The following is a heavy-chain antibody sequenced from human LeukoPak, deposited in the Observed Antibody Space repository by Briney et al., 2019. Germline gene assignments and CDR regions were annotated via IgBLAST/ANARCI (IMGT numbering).Heavy chain of an antibody. D-gene: IGHD4-17*01. CDR1: GFTFNSH. CDR2: ISYDGSNK. V-gene: IGHV3-30*04. J-gene: IGHJ4*02. CDR3: ARQSSVTRSGLDS. Sequence: GGSLRLSCADSGFTFNSHMHWVRQAPGEGLEWVAAISYDGSNKKYGDSVKGRFTISSDNSKNTLYLQMNSLRPEDTAVYYCARQSSVTRSGLDSWGQGTLVTVSS.